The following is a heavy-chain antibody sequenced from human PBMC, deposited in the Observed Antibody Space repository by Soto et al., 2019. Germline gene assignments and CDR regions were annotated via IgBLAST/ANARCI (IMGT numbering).Heavy chain of an antibody. CDR2: IIPIFGTA. V-gene: IGHV1-69*06. J-gene: IGHJ3*02. CDR1: GGTFSSYA. CDR3: ARDSPSPYYYDSSGYYSLAAFDI. Sequence: QVQLVQSGAEVKKPGSSVKVSCKASGGTFSSYAISWVRQAPGQGLEWMGGIIPIFGTANYAQKFQGRVTITAEKSTSTAYMELSSLGSEDTAVYYCARDSPSPYYYDSSGYYSLAAFDIWGQGTMVTVSS. D-gene: IGHD3-22*01.